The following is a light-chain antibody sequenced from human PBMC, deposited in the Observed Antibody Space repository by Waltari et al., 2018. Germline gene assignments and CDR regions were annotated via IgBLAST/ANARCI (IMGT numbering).Light chain of an antibody. CDR3: QNHERLPAT. J-gene: IGKJ1*01. V-gene: IGKV3-20*01. CDR2: GAS. Sequence: VLTQSPGTLSLSPGERATLSCRASQSIGRYLAWYQQKPDQAPRLLIYGASSRATGIPDRFSGSGSGTDFSLTISRLEPEDFAVYYCQNHERLPATFGQGTKVEIK. CDR1: QSIGRY.